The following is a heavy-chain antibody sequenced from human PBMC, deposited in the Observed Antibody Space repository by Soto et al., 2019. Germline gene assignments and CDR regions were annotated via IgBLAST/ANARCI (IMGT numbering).Heavy chain of an antibody. J-gene: IGHJ4*02. D-gene: IGHD1-26*01. V-gene: IGHV4-59*01. CDR2: IYYSGST. CDR3: ARGDSGSFFLKALSADYYFAY. CDR1: GGSISSYY. Sequence: PSETLSLTCTVSGGSISSYYWSWIRQPPGKGLEWIGYIYYSGSTNYNPSLKSRVTISVDTSKNQFSLKLSSVTAADTAVYYCARGDSGSFFLKALSADYYFAYWGQGTLVTVSS.